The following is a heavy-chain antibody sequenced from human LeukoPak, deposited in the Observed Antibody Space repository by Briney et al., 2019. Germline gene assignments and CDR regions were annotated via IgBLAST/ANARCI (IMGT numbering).Heavy chain of an antibody. V-gene: IGHV3-23*01. J-gene: IGHJ4*02. CDR1: GFTFSSYA. D-gene: IGHD2-2*01. CDR3: AKERYQLLPAEFDY. Sequence: GGSLRLSCAASGFTFSSYAMSWVRQPPGKGQERVSAISGSGGSTYYADPVKGRFTISRDNSKNTLYLQMNSLRAEDTAVYYCAKERYQLLPAEFDYWGQGTLVTLSS. CDR2: ISGSGGST.